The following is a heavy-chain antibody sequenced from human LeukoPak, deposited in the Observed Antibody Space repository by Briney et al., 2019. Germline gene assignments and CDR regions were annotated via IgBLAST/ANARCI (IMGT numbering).Heavy chain of an antibody. J-gene: IGHJ6*02. V-gene: IGHV4-59*01. Sequence: SETLSLTCTVSGGSISSYYWGWIRQPPGKGLEWIGYIYYSGSTNYNPSLKSRVTISVDTSKNQFSLKLSSVTAADTAVYYCARFSSYGPLYGMDVWGQGTTVTVSS. CDR1: GGSISSYY. D-gene: IGHD5-18*01. CDR2: IYYSGST. CDR3: ARFSSYGPLYGMDV.